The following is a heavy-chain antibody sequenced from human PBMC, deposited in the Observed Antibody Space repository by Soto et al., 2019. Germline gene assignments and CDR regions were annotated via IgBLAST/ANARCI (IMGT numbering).Heavy chain of an antibody. CDR1: GFTFSSYA. CDR2: ISGSGGST. V-gene: IGHV3-23*01. D-gene: IGHD1-26*01. Sequence: GGSLRLSCAASGFTFSSYAMRWVRQAPGKGLEWVSTISGSGGSTYYADSVKGRFTISRDNSKNTLYLQMNSLRAEDTAVYYCARRGSGNYYDYWGQGTLVTVSS. CDR3: ARRGSGNYYDY. J-gene: IGHJ4*02.